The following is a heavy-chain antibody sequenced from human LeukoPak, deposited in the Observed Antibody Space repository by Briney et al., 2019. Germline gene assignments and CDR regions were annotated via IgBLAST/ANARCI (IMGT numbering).Heavy chain of an antibody. CDR2: IYYSGST. Sequence: SETLSLTCTVSGGSISSYYWSWIRQHPGKGLEWIGYIYYSGSTNYNPSLKSRVTISVDTSKNQFTLKPSSVTAADTAVYYCARVGTYGSGSYLSWLDYWGQGTLVTVSS. J-gene: IGHJ4*02. D-gene: IGHD3-10*01. V-gene: IGHV4-59*01. CDR3: ARVGTYGSGSYLSWLDY. CDR1: GGSISSYY.